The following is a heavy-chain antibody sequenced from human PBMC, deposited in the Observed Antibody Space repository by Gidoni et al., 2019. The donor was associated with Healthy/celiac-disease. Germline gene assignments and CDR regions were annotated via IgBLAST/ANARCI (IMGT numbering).Heavy chain of an antibody. CDR3: AQTPGRGWFDP. V-gene: IGHV1-69*02. D-gene: IGHD3-16*01. Sequence: KFQGRVTITADKSTSTAYMELSSLRSEDTAVYYCAQTPGRGWFDPWGQGTLVTVSS. J-gene: IGHJ5*02.